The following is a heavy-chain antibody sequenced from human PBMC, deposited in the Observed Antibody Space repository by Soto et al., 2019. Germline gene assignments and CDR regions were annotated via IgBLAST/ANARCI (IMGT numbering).Heavy chain of an antibody. CDR1: GGSNSSYY. CDR3: ARDIGSYEGSYYYYGMDV. J-gene: IGHJ6*02. CDR2: ISYSGST. Sequence: SETLSLTCTVSGGSNSSYYWSWIRQPPGKGLEWIGYISYSGSTTYNPSLRSRVAISLHTSKNQFSLQLNSVTPEDTAVYYCARDIGSYEGSYYYYGMDVWGQGTTVTVSS. V-gene: IGHV4-59*12. D-gene: IGHD1-26*01.